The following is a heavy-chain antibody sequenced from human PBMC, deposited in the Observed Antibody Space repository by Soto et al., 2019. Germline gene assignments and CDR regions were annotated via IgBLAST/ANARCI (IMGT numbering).Heavy chain of an antibody. J-gene: IGHJ4*02. CDR2: IYPGGNT. D-gene: IGHD5-18*01. CDR1: GFTVSNNH. CDR3: ATGLDTSKSGY. Sequence: PGGSLRLSCTASGFTVSNNHMTWVRQAPGRGPEWVSTIYPGGNTFYSDSVKGRFAISRDNSKNMLYLQMNSLRAEDTAVYYCATGLDTSKSGYWGQGTLVTVSS. V-gene: IGHV3-53*01.